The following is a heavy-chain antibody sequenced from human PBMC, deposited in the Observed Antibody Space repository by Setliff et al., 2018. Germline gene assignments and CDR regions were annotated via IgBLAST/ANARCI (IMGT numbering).Heavy chain of an antibody. D-gene: IGHD2-15*01. CDR3: ARDWVVVAAIDY. V-gene: IGHV4-39*07. J-gene: IGHJ4*02. Sequence: SETLSLTCTVSGGSISSSSYYWGWIRQPPGKGLEWTGSIYYSGSTYYNPSLKSRVTISVDTSKTQFSLKLSSVTAADTSVYYCARDWVVVAAIDYWGQGTLVTVSS. CDR2: IYYSGST. CDR1: GGSISSSSYY.